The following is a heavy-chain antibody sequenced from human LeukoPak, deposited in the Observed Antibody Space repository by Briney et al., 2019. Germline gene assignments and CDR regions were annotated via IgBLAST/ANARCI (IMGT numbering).Heavy chain of an antibody. D-gene: IGHD3-10*01. CDR2: IYTSDNT. J-gene: IGHJ4*02. V-gene: IGHV4-4*07. CDR3: ARGGSGSYYPDY. CDR1: GGSITGYY. Sequence: SETLSLTCTVSGGSITGYYWTWIRQPAEKGLEWIGRIYTSDNTIYNPSLRSRVTMSVDTSKNQFSLKLSSVTAAGTAVYYCARGGSGSYYPDYWGQGTLVTVSS.